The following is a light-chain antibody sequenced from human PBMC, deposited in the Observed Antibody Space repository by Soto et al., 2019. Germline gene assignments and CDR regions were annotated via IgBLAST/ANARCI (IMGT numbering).Light chain of an antibody. V-gene: IGKV1-5*03. CDR2: KAS. J-gene: IGKJ1*01. Sequence: DIQMTQSPSTLSASVGDRVTINCRASQTISSWLAWYQQKPGKAPKLLIYKASSLESGVPSRFSGSGSGTEFTLTISSLQPDDFATYYCQQYSSYVTFGQGTKVEIK. CDR1: QTISSW. CDR3: QQYSSYVT.